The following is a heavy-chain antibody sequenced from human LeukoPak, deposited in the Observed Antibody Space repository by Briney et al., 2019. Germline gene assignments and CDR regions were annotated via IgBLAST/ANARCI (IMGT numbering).Heavy chain of an antibody. D-gene: IGHD3-22*01. CDR3: ARDRGSSGYYFRDAFDI. CDR2: IIPIFGTA. CDR1: GGTFSSYA. J-gene: IGHJ3*02. Sequence: SVKVSCKASGGTFSSYAISWVRQAPGQGLEWMGGIIPIFGTANYAQKFQGRVTITTDESTNTAYMELSSLTSEDTALYYCARDRGSSGYYFRDAFDIWGQGTMVTVSS. V-gene: IGHV1-69*05.